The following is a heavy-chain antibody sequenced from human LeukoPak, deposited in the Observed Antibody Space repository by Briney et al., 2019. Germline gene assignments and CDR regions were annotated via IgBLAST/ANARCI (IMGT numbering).Heavy chain of an antibody. D-gene: IGHD3-9*01. V-gene: IGHV3-23*01. CDR2: ISGSGGST. J-gene: IGHJ4*02. CDR1: GFTFSSYA. CDR3: ANGGDFLTPFDY. Sequence: PGGSLRLACAASGFTFSSYAMSWVRQAPGKGLEWVSAISGSGGSTYYADSVKGRFTISRDNSKNTLYLQMNRLRAEDTAVYYCANGGDFLTPFDYWGQGTLVTVSS.